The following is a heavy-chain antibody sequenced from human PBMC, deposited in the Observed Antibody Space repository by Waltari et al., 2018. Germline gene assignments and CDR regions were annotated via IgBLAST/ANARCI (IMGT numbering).Heavy chain of an antibody. Sequence: QLQLQESGPGLVKPSETLSLTCTVSGGSISSSSYYWGWIRQPPGKGVEWIGSIYYSGGSYYNQSLKSRVTITVDTSKNQFSLKLSSVTAADTAVYYCARVSVVPAATFDPWGQGTLVTVSS. CDR1: GGSISSSSYY. CDR3: ARVSVVPAATFDP. V-gene: IGHV4-39*07. CDR2: IYYSGGS. D-gene: IGHD2-2*01. J-gene: IGHJ5*02.